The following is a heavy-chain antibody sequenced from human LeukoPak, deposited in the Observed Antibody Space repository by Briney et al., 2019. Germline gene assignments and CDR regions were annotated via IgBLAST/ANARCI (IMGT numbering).Heavy chain of an antibody. CDR3: ARARSPSSGYLLRDHNWFDP. CDR1: GGTFSSYA. CDR2: IIPIFGTA. V-gene: IGHV1-69*05. J-gene: IGHJ5*02. D-gene: IGHD3-22*01. Sequence: SVMVSCKASGGTFSSYAISWVRQAPGQGLEWMGGIIPIFGTANYAQKFQGRVTIATDESTSTAYMELSSLRSEDTAVYYCARARSPSSGYLLRDHNWFDPWGQGTLVTVSS.